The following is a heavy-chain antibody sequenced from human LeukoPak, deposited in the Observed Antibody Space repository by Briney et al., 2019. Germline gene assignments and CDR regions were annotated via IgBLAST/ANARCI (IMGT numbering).Heavy chain of an antibody. J-gene: IGHJ5*02. V-gene: IGHV3-48*04. CDR3: ARTSVMAAADLVWFDP. CDR1: GFTFSSYS. CDR2: ISSSSSTI. Sequence: GGSLRLSCAASGFTFSSYSMNWVRQAPGKGLEWVSYISSSSSTIYYADSVKGRFTISRDNAKNSLYLQMNSLRAEDTAVYYCARTSVMAAADLVWFDPWGQGTLVTVSS. D-gene: IGHD6-13*01.